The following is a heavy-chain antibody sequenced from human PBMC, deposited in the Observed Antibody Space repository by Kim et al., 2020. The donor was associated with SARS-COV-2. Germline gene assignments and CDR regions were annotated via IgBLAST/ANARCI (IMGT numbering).Heavy chain of an antibody. CDR3: ARATSRATDLDY. J-gene: IGHJ4*02. CDR2: ISAYNGNT. D-gene: IGHD4-4*01. V-gene: IGHV1-18*01. Sequence: ASVKVSCKASGYTFTSYGISWVRQAPGQGLEWMGWISAYNGNTNYAQKFQGRVTMTTDTSTSTAYMELRSLRSDDTAVYYCARATSRATDLDYWGQGTLVTVFS. CDR1: GYTFTSYG.